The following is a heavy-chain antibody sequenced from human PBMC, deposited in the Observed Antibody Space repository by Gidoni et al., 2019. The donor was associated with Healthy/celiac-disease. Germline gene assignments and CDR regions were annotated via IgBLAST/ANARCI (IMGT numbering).Heavy chain of an antibody. J-gene: IGHJ5*02. CDR1: GFTVSSNY. D-gene: IGHD3-10*01. Sequence: EVQLVESGGGLVQPGGSLRLSCAASGFTVSSNYMSWVRQAPGKGLEWVSVIYSGGSTYYADSVKGRFTISRDNSKNTLYLQMNSLRAEDTAVYYCARQAGITMGLGYYNWFDPWGQGTLVTVSS. CDR2: IYSGGST. V-gene: IGHV3-66*02. CDR3: ARQAGITMGLGYYNWFDP.